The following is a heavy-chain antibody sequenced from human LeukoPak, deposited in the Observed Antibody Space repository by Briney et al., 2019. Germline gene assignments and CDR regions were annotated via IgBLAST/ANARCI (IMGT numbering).Heavy chain of an antibody. D-gene: IGHD2-21*02. CDR1: GYTFTSYD. CDR2: MNPNSGNT. CDR3: ARAYGPCGGDCYSLDY. V-gene: IGHV1-8*01. J-gene: IGHJ4*02. Sequence: ASVKVSCKASGYTFTSYDINWVRQATGQGREWMGWMNPNSGNTGYAQKFQGRVTMTRNTSISTAYMELSSLRSEDTAVYYCARAYGPCGGDCYSLDYWGQGTLVTVSS.